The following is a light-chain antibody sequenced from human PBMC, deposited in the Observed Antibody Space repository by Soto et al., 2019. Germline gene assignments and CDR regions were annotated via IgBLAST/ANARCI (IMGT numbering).Light chain of an antibody. CDR1: QSVSSY. J-gene: IGKJ2*01. V-gene: IGKV3-11*01. CDR2: DAS. CDR3: QQRSNWPPYT. Sequence: EIVLTQSPATLSLSPGERVTLSCRASQSVSSYLAWYQQKPGQAPRLLIYDASNRATGIPARFSGSGSGTDFTLTIGSLEPEDFAVYYCQQRSNWPPYTFGQGTKLEIK.